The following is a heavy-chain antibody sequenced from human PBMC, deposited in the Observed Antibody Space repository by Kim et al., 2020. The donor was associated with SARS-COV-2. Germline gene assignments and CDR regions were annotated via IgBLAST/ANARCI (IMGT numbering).Heavy chain of an antibody. V-gene: IGHV3-49*02. Sequence: TTEYAPSVKGRFTISRDDSKSIAYLQMNSLKTEDTAVYYCTREPGYFAQRGGQGTLVTVSS. J-gene: IGHJ4*02. CDR3: TREPGYFAQR. CDR2: TT. D-gene: IGHD3-9*01.